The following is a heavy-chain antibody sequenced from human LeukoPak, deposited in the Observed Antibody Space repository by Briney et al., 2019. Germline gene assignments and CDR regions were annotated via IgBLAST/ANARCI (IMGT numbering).Heavy chain of an antibody. Sequence: SVKVSCKASGGTFSSYAISWVRQAPGQGLEWMGGIIPIFGTANYAQKFQGRVTITTDESTSTAYMELSSLRSEDTAVYYCARDGISTTKNAFDIWGQGTMVTVSS. CDR3: ARDGISTTKNAFDI. V-gene: IGHV1-69*05. CDR1: GGTFSSYA. J-gene: IGHJ3*02. CDR2: IIPIFGTA. D-gene: IGHD2/OR15-2a*01.